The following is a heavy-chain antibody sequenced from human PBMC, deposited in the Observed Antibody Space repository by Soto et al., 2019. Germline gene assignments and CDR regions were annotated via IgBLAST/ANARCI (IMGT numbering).Heavy chain of an antibody. CDR1: GYTFTSYG. CDR2: ISAYNGNT. CDR3: ARPNTARVRSYYYGMDV. V-gene: IGHV1-18*01. J-gene: IGHJ6*02. Sequence: VKVSCKASGYTFTSYGISWVRQAPGQGLEWMGWISAYNGNTNYAQKLQGRVTMTTDTSTSTAYMELRSLRSDDTAIYFCARPNTARVRSYYYGMDVWGQGTTVTVSS. D-gene: IGHD5-18*01.